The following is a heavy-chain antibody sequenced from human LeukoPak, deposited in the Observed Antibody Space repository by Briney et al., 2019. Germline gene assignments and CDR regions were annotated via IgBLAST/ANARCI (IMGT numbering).Heavy chain of an antibody. CDR3: ARDQGHDYGPTGSATHAY. CDR1: GFIFSNYA. Sequence: SGGSLRLSCAASGFIFSNYAMSWVRQTPGKGLEWVSSITSAGGTYYADSVKGRFTTSRDTSKNTLFLHLSNLRAGDTAVYFCARDQGHDYGPTGSATHAYWGQGTLVAVSS. J-gene: IGHJ4*02. V-gene: IGHV3-23*01. CDR2: ITSAGGT. D-gene: IGHD4/OR15-4a*01.